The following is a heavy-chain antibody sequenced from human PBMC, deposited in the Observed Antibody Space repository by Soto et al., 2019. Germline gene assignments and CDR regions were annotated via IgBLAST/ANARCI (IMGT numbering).Heavy chain of an antibody. V-gene: IGHV3-30*02. Sequence: GGSLRLSCAASGFTFSSYGMHWVRQAPGKGLEWVAVIWYDGSNKYYADSVKGRFTISRDSSKTTLYLQMDSLRAEDTAVYYCAKDRSLYLSFNYYGMDVWGQGTTVTVSS. CDR2: IWYDGSNK. J-gene: IGHJ6*02. CDR3: AKDRSLYLSFNYYGMDV. CDR1: GFTFSSYG. D-gene: IGHD2-2*02.